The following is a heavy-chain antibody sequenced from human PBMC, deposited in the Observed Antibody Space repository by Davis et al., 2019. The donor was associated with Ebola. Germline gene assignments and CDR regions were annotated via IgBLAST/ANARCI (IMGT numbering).Heavy chain of an antibody. Sequence: PSETLSLTCTVSGGSISSHYWSWIRQPPGKGLEWIGYIYYSGSTNYNPSLKSRVTISVDTSKNQFSLKLSSVTAADTAVYYCARGFLEWAGLLYYYYGMDVWGQGTTVTVSS. D-gene: IGHD3-3*01. CDR2: IYYSGST. V-gene: IGHV4-59*11. J-gene: IGHJ6*02. CDR1: GGSISSHY. CDR3: ARGFLEWAGLLYYYYGMDV.